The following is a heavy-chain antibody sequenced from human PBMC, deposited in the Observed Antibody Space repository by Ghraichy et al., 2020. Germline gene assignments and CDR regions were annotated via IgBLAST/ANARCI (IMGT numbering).Heavy chain of an antibody. J-gene: IGHJ5*02. CDR2: IYWNGDQ. CDR3: VRDSRRNDFRSGYYPSFDR. D-gene: IGHD3-3*01. V-gene: IGHV2-5*04. Sequence: SGPTLVKPTQTLTLTCTFSGFSFRTTEVGVGWIRQTPEKALECLARIYWNGDQFYSPSLQTRLTITKDTSKNQVVLTMTNMDPVDTGTYFCVRDSRRNDFRSGYYPSFDRWGQGILVTVSS. CDR1: GFSFRTTEVG.